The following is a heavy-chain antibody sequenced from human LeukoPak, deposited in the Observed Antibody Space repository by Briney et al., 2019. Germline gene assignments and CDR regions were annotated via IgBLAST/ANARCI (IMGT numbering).Heavy chain of an antibody. V-gene: IGHV1-18*01. CDR1: GYTFTSYA. J-gene: IGHJ4*02. CDR3: ARDYYDTSGYFYGSNY. D-gene: IGHD3-22*01. Sequence: GASVKVSCKASGYTFTSYAITWVRQAPGQGLEWMGWISVYSGNTHYARKVQGRVTMTTDTSTTTAYMELRSLRSDDTAVYYCARDYYDTSGYFYGSNYWGQGTLVTVSS. CDR2: ISVYSGNT.